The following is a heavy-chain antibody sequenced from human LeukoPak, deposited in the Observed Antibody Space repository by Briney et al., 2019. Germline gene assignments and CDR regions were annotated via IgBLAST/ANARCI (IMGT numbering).Heavy chain of an antibody. V-gene: IGHV3-21*01. CDR1: GGSITSNN. D-gene: IGHD4/OR15-4a*01. J-gene: IGHJ4*02. Sequence: GTLSLTCAVSGGSITSNNWWNWVRQAPGKGLEWVSSISGSGSYIYYAESVKGRFTISRDNAKKSLYLQMNSLKAEDTAIYYCTRTNYPDWGQGTLVTVSS. CDR2: ISGSGSYI. CDR3: TRTNYPD.